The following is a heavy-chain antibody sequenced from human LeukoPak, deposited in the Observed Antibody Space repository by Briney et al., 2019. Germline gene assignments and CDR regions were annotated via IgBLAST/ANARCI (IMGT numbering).Heavy chain of an antibody. CDR3: AREGLDRGYFDY. J-gene: IGHJ4*02. D-gene: IGHD1-14*01. CDR1: GFTFGDYA. CDR2: ISSSGSTI. Sequence: GGSLRLSCTASGFTFGDYAISWVRQAPGKGLEWISYISSSGSTIYYADSVKGRFTISRDNAKNSLYLQMNSLRAEDTAVYYCAREGLDRGYFDYWGQGSLVTVSS. V-gene: IGHV3-11*04.